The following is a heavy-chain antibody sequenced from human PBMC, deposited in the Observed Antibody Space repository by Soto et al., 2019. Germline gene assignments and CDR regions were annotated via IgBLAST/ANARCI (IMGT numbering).Heavy chain of an antibody. CDR3: AKGGGFMVLGNWFDP. J-gene: IGHJ5*02. V-gene: IGHV3-23*01. CDR1: GFSFSDYA. D-gene: IGHD3-10*01. Sequence: EVQLLESGGDLVQPGGSLRLSCAASGFSFSDYAMIWVRQAPGKGLEWVSGISGAAGSIFYAGSVKGRFTISRDNSKNTLYLQMTRLRVEDTALYYCAKGGGFMVLGNWFDPWGQGTLVTVSS. CDR2: ISGAAGSI.